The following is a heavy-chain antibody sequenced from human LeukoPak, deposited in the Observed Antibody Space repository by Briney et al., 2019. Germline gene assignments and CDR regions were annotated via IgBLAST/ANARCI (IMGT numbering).Heavy chain of an antibody. J-gene: IGHJ4*02. V-gene: IGHV5-51*01. CDR3: ARHRDGYNFFFDY. D-gene: IGHD5-24*01. CDR1: GYSFTSYW. CDR2: IYPGDSDT. Sequence: NHGESLKISCKGSGYSFTSYWIGWVRQMPGKGLEWMGIIYPGDSDTRYSPSLQGQVTISADKSISTAYLQWSSLKASDTAMYYCARHRDGYNFFFDYWGQGTLVTVSS.